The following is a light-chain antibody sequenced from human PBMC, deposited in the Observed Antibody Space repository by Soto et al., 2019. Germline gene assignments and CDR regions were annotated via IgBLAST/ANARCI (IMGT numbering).Light chain of an antibody. Sequence: EIVMTQSPATLSVSPGGTATLSCGASQSVSTNLAWYQQKPGQAPRLLIYSASTRANGIPARFSGGGSGTEFTLIISSLQSEDFAVYYCQQYFNWPRTFGQGTKVEI. CDR3: QQYFNWPRT. J-gene: IGKJ1*01. V-gene: IGKV3-15*01. CDR1: QSVSTN. CDR2: SAS.